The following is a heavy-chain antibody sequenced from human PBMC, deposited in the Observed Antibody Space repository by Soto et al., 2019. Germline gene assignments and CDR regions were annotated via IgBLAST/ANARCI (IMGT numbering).Heavy chain of an antibody. CDR1: GFTLSSYV. V-gene: IGHV3-23*01. D-gene: IGHD4-17*01. J-gene: IGHJ4*02. Sequence: EVQLLESGGGLVQPGGSLRLSCAASGFTLSSYVMSWVRQAPGKGLEWVSAISGSGGSTYYADSVKGRFTISRDNSKNTLYLQMNSLRAEDTALYYCARPTTVIYFDYWGQGTLVTVSS. CDR3: ARPTTVIYFDY. CDR2: ISGSGGST.